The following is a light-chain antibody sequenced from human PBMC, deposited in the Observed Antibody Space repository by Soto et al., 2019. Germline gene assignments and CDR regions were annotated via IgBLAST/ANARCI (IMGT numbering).Light chain of an antibody. CDR3: QQYNTYSYT. V-gene: IGKV1-5*01. Sequence: DIQMTQSPSTLSASVGDRVTITCRASQSISTWLAWYQQKPGKAPTLLIYAASTLQSGVPSRFSGSGSGTQFTLTISSLQPDDFAFYYCQQYNTYSYTFGQGTKLEIK. CDR2: AAS. CDR1: QSISTW. J-gene: IGKJ2*01.